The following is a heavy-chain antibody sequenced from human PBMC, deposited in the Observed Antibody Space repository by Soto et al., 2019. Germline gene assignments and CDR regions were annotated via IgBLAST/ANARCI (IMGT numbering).Heavy chain of an antibody. CDR3: ARGSYYYGMDV. V-gene: IGHV4-30-4*01. D-gene: IGHD6-19*01. J-gene: IGHJ6*02. Sequence: SETLSLTCTVSGGSISSGDYYWSWIRQPPGKGLEWIGYIYYSGSTYYNPSLKSRVTISVDTSKNQFSLKLSSVTAADTAVYCCARGSYYYGMDVWGQGTTVTVSS. CDR1: GGSISSGDYY. CDR2: IYYSGST.